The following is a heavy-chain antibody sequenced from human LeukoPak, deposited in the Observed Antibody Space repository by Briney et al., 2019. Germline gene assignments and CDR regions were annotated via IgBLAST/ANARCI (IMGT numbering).Heavy chain of an antibody. CDR3: ASLYSSSWYYYFDY. CDR2: IYYSGST. J-gene: IGHJ4*02. D-gene: IGHD6-13*01. CDR1: GGSISSSSYY. Sequence: SETLSLTCTVSGGSISSSSYYWGWIRQPPGKGLDWIGNIYYSGSTYYNPSLKSRATISVDTTQNEFSLKLSSVTAADTAVYYCASLYSSSWYYYFDYWGQGTLVTVSS. V-gene: IGHV4-39*01.